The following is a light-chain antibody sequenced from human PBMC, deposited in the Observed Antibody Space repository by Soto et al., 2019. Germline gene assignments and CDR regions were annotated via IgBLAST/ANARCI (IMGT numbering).Light chain of an antibody. Sequence: EIVLTQSPATLSLSPVERATLSCRASQSVSSYLAWYQQKPGQAPRLLIYDASNRATGILARFSGCGSGTDSTLTISSLQPEDFAVYYCQQRSNWPLTFGGGTKVDIK. CDR3: QQRSNWPLT. V-gene: IGKV3-11*01. CDR2: DAS. J-gene: IGKJ4*01. CDR1: QSVSSY.